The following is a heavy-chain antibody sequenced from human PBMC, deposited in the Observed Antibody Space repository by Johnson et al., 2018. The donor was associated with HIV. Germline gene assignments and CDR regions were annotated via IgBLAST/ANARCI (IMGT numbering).Heavy chain of an antibody. CDR2: IWYDGSNK. J-gene: IGHJ3*02. Sequence: QVQLVESGGGVVQPGRSLRLSCAASGFSFSSYDMHWVRQSPGKGLEWVAVIWYDGSNKYYADSGKGRFTISRDNSKNTLYLQMNSLRAEDTAVEYCANSGFSGSDDWMGALDIWGQGTMVTVSS. D-gene: IGHD1-26*01. CDR1: GFSFSSYD. CDR3: ANSGFSGSDDWMGALDI. V-gene: IGHV3-33*08.